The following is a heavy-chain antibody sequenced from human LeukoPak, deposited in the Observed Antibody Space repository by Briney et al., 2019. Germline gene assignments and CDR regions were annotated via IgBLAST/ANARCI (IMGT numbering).Heavy chain of an antibody. D-gene: IGHD3-3*01. CDR3: ARGPITPYYDFWSGYYTIYYYGMDV. Sequence: ASVKVSCKASGYTFTNYDINWVRQATGEGLEWMGWMNPNSGNTGYAQKFQGRVTMTRNTSISTAYMELSSLRSEDTAVYYCARGPITPYYDFWSGYYTIYYYGMDVWGQGTTVTVSS. J-gene: IGHJ6*02. CDR1: GYTFTNYD. CDR2: MNPNSGNT. V-gene: IGHV1-8*01.